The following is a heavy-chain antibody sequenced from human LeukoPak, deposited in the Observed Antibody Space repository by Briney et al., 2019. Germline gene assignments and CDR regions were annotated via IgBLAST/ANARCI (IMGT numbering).Heavy chain of an antibody. Sequence: GGSLRLSCAASGFIFSGYTMNWVRQAPGKGLEWVSGILGDGRTYYADSVKGRFTISRDNSKNTLYLQMNSLRAEDTAVYYCARDRGSVLRYFDLVYWGQGTLVTVSS. J-gene: IGHJ4*02. V-gene: IGHV3-23*01. CDR2: ILGDGRT. CDR1: GFIFSGYT. D-gene: IGHD3-9*01. CDR3: ARDRGSVLRYFDLVY.